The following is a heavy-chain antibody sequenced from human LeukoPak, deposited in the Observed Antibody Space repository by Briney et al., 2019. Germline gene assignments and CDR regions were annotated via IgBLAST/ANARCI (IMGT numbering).Heavy chain of an antibody. D-gene: IGHD2-2*01. CDR2: INPSGGST. Sequence: ASVKVSCKASGYTFTSYYMHWVRQAPGQGLEWMGIINPSGGSTSYAQKFQGRVTMTRDTSTSTVYMELSSLRSEDTAVYYCAGGRTDIVVVPATLRNYYFDYWGQGTLVTVSS. V-gene: IGHV1-46*01. CDR1: GYTFTSYY. CDR3: AGGRTDIVVVPATLRNYYFDY. J-gene: IGHJ4*02.